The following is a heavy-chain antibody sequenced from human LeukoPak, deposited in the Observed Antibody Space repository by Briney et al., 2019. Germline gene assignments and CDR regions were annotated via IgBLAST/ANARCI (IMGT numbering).Heavy chain of an antibody. CDR1: GGSISNNY. J-gene: IGHJ5*02. D-gene: IGHD6-19*01. CDR2: IYSSGST. CDR3: ARYRGFSSGHGGWFDP. V-gene: IGHV4-4*07. Sequence: PSETLSLTCTVSGGSISNNYWTWIRQPAGKGLEYIGRIYSSGSTHYNPSLKSRVTMSVDTSKNQFSLKLTSVTVADTALYYCARYRGFSSGHGGWFDPWGQGTLVTVSS.